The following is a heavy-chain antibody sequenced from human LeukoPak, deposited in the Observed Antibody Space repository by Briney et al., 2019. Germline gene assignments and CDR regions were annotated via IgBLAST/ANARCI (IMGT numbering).Heavy chain of an antibody. CDR2: INPSGGST. J-gene: IGHJ6*03. CDR1: GYTFTSYY. D-gene: IGHD2-2*01. V-gene: IGHV1-46*01. CDR3: VRERSGYCSSTSCYVSGALGYYYYMDV. Sequence: ASVKVSCKASGYTFTSYYMHWVRQAPGQGLEWMGIINPSGGSTSYAQKFQGRVTMTRDMSTSTVYMELSSLRSEDTAVYYCVRERSGYCSSTSCYVSGALGYYYYMDVWGKGTTVTISS.